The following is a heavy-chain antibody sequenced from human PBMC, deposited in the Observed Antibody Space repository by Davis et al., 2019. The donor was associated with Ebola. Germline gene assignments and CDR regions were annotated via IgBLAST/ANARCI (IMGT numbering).Heavy chain of an antibody. CDR1: GFTFDDYA. V-gene: IGHV3-9*01. CDR2: ISWNSGSI. D-gene: IGHD3-10*01. CDR3: AKDLGLLWFGEPSPHYYYYGMDV. J-gene: IGHJ6*02. Sequence: PGGSLRLSCAASGFTFDDYAMHWVRQAPGKGLEWVSGISWNSGSIGYADSVKGRFTISRDNAKNSLYLQMNSLRAEDTALYYCAKDLGLLWFGEPSPHYYYYGMDVWGQGTTVTVSS.